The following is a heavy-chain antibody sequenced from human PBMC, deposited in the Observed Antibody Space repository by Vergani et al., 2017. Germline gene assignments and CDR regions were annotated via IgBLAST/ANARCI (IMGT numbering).Heavy chain of an antibody. CDR3: ARGHYGSGSSIKPSYYYYGMDV. CDR1: GGPFSSYA. V-gene: IGHV1-46*01. Sequence: QVQLVQSGAEVKKPGSSVKVSCKASGGPFSSYAISWVRQAPGQGLEWMGIINPSGGSTSYAQKFQGRGTMTRDTYTSTVYMALSSLRSEDTAVYYCARGHYGSGSSIKPSYYYYGMDVWGQGTTVTVSS. J-gene: IGHJ6*02. CDR2: INPSGGST. D-gene: IGHD3-10*01.